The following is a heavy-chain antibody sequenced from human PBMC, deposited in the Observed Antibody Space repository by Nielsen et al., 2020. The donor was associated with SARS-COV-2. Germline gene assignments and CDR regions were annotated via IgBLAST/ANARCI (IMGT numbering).Heavy chain of an antibody. Sequence: GGSLRLSCAASGFTFDDYAMHWVRQAPGKGLEWVSGISWNSGSIGYADSVKGRFTISRDNAKNSLYLQMNSLRAEDTALYYCAKAAGAAVGTGSYWGQGTLVTVSS. V-gene: IGHV3-9*01. CDR2: ISWNSGSI. CDR3: AKAAGAAVGTGSY. CDR1: GFTFDDYA. D-gene: IGHD6-13*01. J-gene: IGHJ4*02.